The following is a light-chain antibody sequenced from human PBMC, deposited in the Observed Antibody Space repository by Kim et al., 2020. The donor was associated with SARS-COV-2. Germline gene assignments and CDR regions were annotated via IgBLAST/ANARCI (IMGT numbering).Light chain of an antibody. Sequence: GAPGKTVPISCPRTSGSIASKPVQWYKQRPGSVPTTVIYEDALRPSGIPDRFSGSIDTSSNSASLTISGLTTEDEAVYFCQSYEVFGGGTQLTVL. CDR3: QSYEV. CDR2: EDA. J-gene: IGLJ2*01. V-gene: IGLV6-57*03. CDR1: SGSIASKP.